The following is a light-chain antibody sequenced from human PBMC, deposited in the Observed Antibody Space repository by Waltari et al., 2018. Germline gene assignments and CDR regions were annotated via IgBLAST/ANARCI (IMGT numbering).Light chain of an antibody. CDR3: QQYNNWPLT. CDR2: GAS. V-gene: IGKV3-15*01. J-gene: IGKJ4*01. CDR1: QSVNSD. Sequence: TVMTHSPPTLSVSPGQSDTLPCRASQSVNSDLAWYQQKPGQAPRLLIYGASTRATGIPGRFSGSGSGTEFTLTISSLQSEDFAVYYCQQYNNWPLTFGGGTKVEI.